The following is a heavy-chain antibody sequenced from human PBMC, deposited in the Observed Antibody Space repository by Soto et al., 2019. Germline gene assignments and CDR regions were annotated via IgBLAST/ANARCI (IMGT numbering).Heavy chain of an antibody. CDR3: ARDTAGAGPYDYSYSMDV. CDR2: IYYSGST. Sequence: SEPLSLTRTVSGCAISSYYWSWIGQPPGKGLEWIGYIYYSGSTNYNPSLKSRVTISVDTSKNQFSLKLSSVTAADTAVYYCARDTAGAGPYDYSYSMDVWGKGTTVT. CDR1: GCAISSYY. D-gene: IGHD6-19*01. J-gene: IGHJ6*03. V-gene: IGHV4-59*01.